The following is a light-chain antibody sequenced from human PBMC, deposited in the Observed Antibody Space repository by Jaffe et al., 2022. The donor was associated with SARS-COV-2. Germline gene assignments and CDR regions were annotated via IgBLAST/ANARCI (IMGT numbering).Light chain of an antibody. CDR3: MQVLQTPLT. CDR1: QSLLHSNGYTY. Sequence: EIVLTQSPLSLPVSPGEPASISCRSSQSLLHSNGYTYLDWYLQKPGQSPQLLIYMGSNRASGVPDRFSGSASGTDFTLKISRVEAEDVGVYYCMQVLQTPLTFGGGT. V-gene: IGKV2-28*01. J-gene: IGKJ4*01. CDR2: MGS.